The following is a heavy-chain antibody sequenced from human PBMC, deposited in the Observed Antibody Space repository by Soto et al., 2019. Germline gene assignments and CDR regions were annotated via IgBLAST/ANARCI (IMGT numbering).Heavy chain of an antibody. CDR2: INPNSGGT. D-gene: IGHD2-2*01. CDR3: AKDPNIVVVPAATGGMDV. Sequence: GASVKVSCKASGYTFTDYYMHWVRQAPGQGLEWMGWINPNSGGTNYAQKFQGRVTMTRVTSISTAYMELSSLRSDDTALYYCAKDPNIVVVPAATGGMDVWGQGTTVTV. V-gene: IGHV1-2*02. CDR1: GYTFTDYY. J-gene: IGHJ6*02.